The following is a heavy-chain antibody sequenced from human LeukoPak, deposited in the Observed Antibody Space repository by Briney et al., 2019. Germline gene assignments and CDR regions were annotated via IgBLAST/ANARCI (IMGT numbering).Heavy chain of an antibody. V-gene: IGHV4-61*01. Sequence: SETLSLTCAVYGGSISSSSYFWSWIRQPRGKGLEWIGYIYYSGSTHYNSSLKSRVTISLDTSRNQFSLKLSSVTAADTAVYYCARQLGDRLLFDYWGQGTLVTVSS. J-gene: IGHJ4*02. D-gene: IGHD2-21*01. CDR3: ARQLGDRLLFDY. CDR2: IYYSGST. CDR1: GGSISSSSYF.